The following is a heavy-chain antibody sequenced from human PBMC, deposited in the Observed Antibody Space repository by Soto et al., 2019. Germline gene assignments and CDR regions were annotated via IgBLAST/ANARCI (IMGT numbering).Heavy chain of an antibody. Sequence: EMQLVESGGGLVQPGGSLRLSCGASGFTFSDYYMTWVRQAPGKGLEWVATMSQDGADRRYVDSVKDRFIISRDNAKNSVYLQMSSLGAEDTAVYFCARWNVAMDVWGRGTTVTVSS. CDR1: GFTFSDYY. V-gene: IGHV3-7*03. D-gene: IGHD1-1*01. J-gene: IGHJ6*02. CDR3: ARWNVAMDV. CDR2: MSQDGADR.